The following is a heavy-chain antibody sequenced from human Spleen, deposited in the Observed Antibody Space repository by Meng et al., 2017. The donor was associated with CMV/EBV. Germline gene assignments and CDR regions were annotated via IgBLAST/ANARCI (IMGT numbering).Heavy chain of an antibody. CDR2: IYWDDDK. CDR3: AHRTEWLPRFDY. CDR1: GFSLSTSGVG. V-gene: IGHV2-5*02. Sequence: QITLKESGPTLVKPTQTLTLTCPFSGFSLSTSGVGVGWIRQPPGKALEWLALIYWDDDKRYSPSLKSRLTITKDTSKNQVVLTMTNMDPVDTATYYCAHRTEWLPRFDYWGQGTLVTVSS. D-gene: IGHD3-3*01. J-gene: IGHJ4*02.